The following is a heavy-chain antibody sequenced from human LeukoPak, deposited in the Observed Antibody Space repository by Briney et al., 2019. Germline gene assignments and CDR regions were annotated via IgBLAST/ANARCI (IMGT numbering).Heavy chain of an antibody. J-gene: IGHJ4*02. CDR3: ANDYEQQLVRYFDY. CDR2: ISGSGGST. Sequence: GGSLRLSCAASGFTFDDYAMHWVRQAPGKGLEWVSAISGSGGSTYYADSVKGRFTISRDNSKNTLYLQMSSLRAEDTAVYYCANDYEQQLVRYFDYWGQGTLVTVSS. D-gene: IGHD6-13*01. V-gene: IGHV3-23*01. CDR1: GFTFDDYA.